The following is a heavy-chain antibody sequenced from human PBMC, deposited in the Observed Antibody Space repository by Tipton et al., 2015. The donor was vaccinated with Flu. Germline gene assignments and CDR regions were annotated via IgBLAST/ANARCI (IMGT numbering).Heavy chain of an antibody. J-gene: IGHJ5*02. D-gene: IGHD2-2*01. CDR2: IYYSGST. V-gene: IGHV4-59*01. CDR1: GGSINSYY. Sequence: TLSLTCTVSGGSINSYYWSWIRQPPGKGLEWIGYIYYSGSTNYNPSLKSRVTISVDTSKNQFSLKLSSVTAADTAVYYCARASSSTSWFWFDPWGQGTLVTVSS. CDR3: ARASSSTSWFWFDP.